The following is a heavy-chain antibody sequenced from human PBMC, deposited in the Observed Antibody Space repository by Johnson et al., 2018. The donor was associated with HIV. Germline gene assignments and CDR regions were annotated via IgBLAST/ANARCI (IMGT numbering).Heavy chain of an antibody. CDR2: ISSGGGTM. CDR1: EFTFSDYY. Sequence: QVQLVESGGGVVQPGRSLRLSCAASEFTFSDYYMSWIRQAPGKGLEWVSYISSGGGTMDYTDSVKGRFTISRDNAEKSLYLQMNSLRAEDTAVYYCARDGLAGDAFDIWGQGTMVTVSS. V-gene: IGHV3-11*04. D-gene: IGHD6-19*01. J-gene: IGHJ3*02. CDR3: ARDGLAGDAFDI.